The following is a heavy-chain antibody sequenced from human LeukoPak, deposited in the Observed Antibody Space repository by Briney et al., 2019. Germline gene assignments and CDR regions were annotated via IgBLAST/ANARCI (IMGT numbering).Heavy chain of an antibody. D-gene: IGHD5-12*01. J-gene: IGHJ5*02. CDR1: GYTFTSYG. CDR2: ISAYNGNT. V-gene: IGHV1-18*04. CDR3: ARVMMGYSGYETYDWFDP. Sequence: GSVKVSCKASGYTFTSYGISWVRQAPGQGLEWMGWISAYNGNTNYAQKLQGRVTMTTDTSTSTAYMELRSLRSDDTAVYYCARVMMGYSGYETYDWFDPWGQGTLVTVSS.